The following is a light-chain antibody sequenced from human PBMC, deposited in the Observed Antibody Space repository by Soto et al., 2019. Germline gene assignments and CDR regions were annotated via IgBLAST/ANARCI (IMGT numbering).Light chain of an antibody. V-gene: IGLV2-14*01. Sequence: QSALTQPSSVSASPGQSIAISCSGTSSDVGAYDYVSWYQHHPGKAPKLIIYEVTYRPSGVSNRFSASKSGNTASLTISGRQAEDEADYYCISYTRSSTYVFGTGTKVTVL. CDR3: ISYTRSSTYV. J-gene: IGLJ1*01. CDR2: EVT. CDR1: SSDVGAYDY.